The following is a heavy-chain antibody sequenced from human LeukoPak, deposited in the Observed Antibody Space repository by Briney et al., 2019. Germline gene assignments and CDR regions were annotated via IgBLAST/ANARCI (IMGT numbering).Heavy chain of an antibody. CDR2: IIPIFGTA. CDR1: GGTFSSYA. J-gene: IGHJ4*02. D-gene: IGHD3-3*01. CDR3: ARGAPKAQYYDFWSGTLDY. V-gene: IGHV1-69*01. Sequence: GSSVKVSCKASGGTFSSYAISWVRQAPGQGLEWMGGIIPIFGTANYAQKFQGRVTITADESTSTAYMELSSLRSEDTAVYYCARGAPKAQYYDFWSGTLDYWGQGTLVTVSS.